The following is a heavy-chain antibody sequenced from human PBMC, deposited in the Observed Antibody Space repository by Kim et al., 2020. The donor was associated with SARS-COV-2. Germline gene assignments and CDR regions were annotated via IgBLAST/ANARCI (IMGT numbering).Heavy chain of an antibody. V-gene: IGHV4-39*01. CDR3: ARPSYSSSWYYYYGMDV. D-gene: IGHD6-13*01. Sequence: LQSRVTISVDTSKNQFSLKLSSVTAADTAVYYCARPSYSSSWYYYYGMDVWGQGTTVTVSS. J-gene: IGHJ6*02.